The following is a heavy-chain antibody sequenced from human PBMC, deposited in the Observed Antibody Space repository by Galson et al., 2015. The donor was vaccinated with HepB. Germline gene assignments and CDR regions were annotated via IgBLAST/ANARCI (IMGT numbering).Heavy chain of an antibody. CDR2: IKSKTDGGTT. CDR3: TTDFHRTRGWFGNWINYNFDY. D-gene: IGHD3-10*01. J-gene: IGHJ4*02. V-gene: IGHV3-15*01. CDR1: GFTFSNAW. Sequence: SLRLSCAASGFTFSNAWMSWVRQAPGKGLEWVGRIKSKTDGGTTDYAAPVKGRFTISRDDSKNTLYLRMNSLKTEDTAVYYCTTDFHRTRGWFGNWINYNFDYWGQGTLVTVSS.